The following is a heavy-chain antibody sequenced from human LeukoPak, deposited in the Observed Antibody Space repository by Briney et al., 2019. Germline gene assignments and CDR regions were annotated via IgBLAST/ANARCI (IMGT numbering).Heavy chain of an antibody. Sequence: GGSLRLSCAASGFTFSSYAMSWARHARGRGLEWVSSISASGGSTYYGDSVKGRFTISRDNSKNTLYLQLNSLRAEDTAVYYCAKWGLAEQYCSSTSCYGNLDYWGQGTLVTVSS. J-gene: IGHJ4*02. D-gene: IGHD2-2*01. V-gene: IGHV3-23*01. CDR3: AKWGLAEQYCSSTSCYGNLDY. CDR1: GFTFSSYA. CDR2: ISASGGST.